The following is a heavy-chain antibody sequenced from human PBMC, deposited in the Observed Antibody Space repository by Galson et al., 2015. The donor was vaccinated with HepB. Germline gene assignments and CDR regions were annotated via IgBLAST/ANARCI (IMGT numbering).Heavy chain of an antibody. J-gene: IGHJ5*02. CDR2: IDPSDSYT. CDR3: ARSRRLTVGAEDWFDP. CDR1: GYTFTNYW. D-gene: IGHD3-22*01. Sequence: QSGAEVKKPGESLRISCKGSGYTFTNYWISWVRQMPGKGLEWMGRIDPSDSYTSFNPSFRGHVTISLDKTITTAYLQWNSLQASDTAMYYCARSRRLTVGAEDWFDPWGQGTLVTVSS. V-gene: IGHV5-10-1*01.